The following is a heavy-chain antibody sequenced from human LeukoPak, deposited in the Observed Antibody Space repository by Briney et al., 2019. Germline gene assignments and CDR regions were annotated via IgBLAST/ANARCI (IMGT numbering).Heavy chain of an antibody. D-gene: IGHD5-18*01. V-gene: IGHV3-21*01. CDR1: GFSFSSYS. CDR2: ISSSSSYI. Sequence: GGSLRLSCAASGFSFSSYSMNWVRQAPGKGLEWVSSISSSSSYIYYADSVKARYTISRHNAKNALYLQMNSLRAEDTAVYYCATPPDTAMVDYWGQGTLVTVSS. J-gene: IGHJ4*02. CDR3: ATPPDTAMVDY.